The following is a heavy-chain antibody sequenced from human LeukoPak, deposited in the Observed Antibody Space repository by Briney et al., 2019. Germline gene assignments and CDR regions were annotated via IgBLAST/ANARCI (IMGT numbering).Heavy chain of an antibody. CDR3: ARETDYSNYHDY. Sequence: GGSLRLSCAASGCTFSSYSMTWVRQAPGKGLKWVSSISSSSSYIYYADSVKGRFTISRDNAKTSLYLQMNSLRAEDTAVYYCARETDYSNYHDYWGQGTLVTVSS. CDR2: ISSSSSYI. V-gene: IGHV3-21*01. CDR1: GCTFSSYS. D-gene: IGHD4-11*01. J-gene: IGHJ4*02.